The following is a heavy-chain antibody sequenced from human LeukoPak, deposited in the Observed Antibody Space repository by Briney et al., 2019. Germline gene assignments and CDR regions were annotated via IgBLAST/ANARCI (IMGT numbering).Heavy chain of an antibody. CDR1: GGSISSSSYY. Sequence: PSETLSLTCTVSGGSISSSSYYWGWIRQPPGKGLEWIGSIYYSGSTYYNPSLKSRVTISVDTSKNQFSLKLSSVTAADTAVYYCARLGIAVAGTGYWGQGTLVTVSS. CDR3: ARLGIAVAGTGY. CDR2: IYYSGST. J-gene: IGHJ4*02. D-gene: IGHD6-19*01. V-gene: IGHV4-39*01.